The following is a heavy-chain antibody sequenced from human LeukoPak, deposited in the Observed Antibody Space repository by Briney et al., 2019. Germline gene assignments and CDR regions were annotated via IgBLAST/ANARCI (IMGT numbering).Heavy chain of an antibody. Sequence: PSETLSLTCAVYGVSLSGYYWSWLRQPPGKGVEGLGEIKHSGSTNYNPSLKSRVTISVDTSKNQFSLKLSSVTAADTAVYYCARGPETMVRGVTSRPPYYYYMDVWGKGTTVTVSS. CDR3: ARGPETMVRGVTSRPPYYYYMDV. J-gene: IGHJ6*03. CDR2: IKHSGST. CDR1: GVSLSGYY. V-gene: IGHV4-34*01. D-gene: IGHD3-10*01.